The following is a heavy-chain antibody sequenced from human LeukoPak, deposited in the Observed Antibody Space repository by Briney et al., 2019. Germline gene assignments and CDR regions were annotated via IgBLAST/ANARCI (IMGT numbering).Heavy chain of an antibody. CDR1: GFTFSSYA. CDR3: AKDPRRQYCSGGSCYRWFDP. V-gene: IGHV3-23*01. Sequence: HTGGSLRLSCAASGFTFSSYAMSWVRQAPGKGLEWVSAISGSGGSTYYADSVKGRFTISRDNSKNTLYLQMSSLRAEDTAVYYCAKDPRRQYCSGGSCYRWFDPWGQGTLVTVSS. D-gene: IGHD2-15*01. CDR2: ISGSGGST. J-gene: IGHJ5*02.